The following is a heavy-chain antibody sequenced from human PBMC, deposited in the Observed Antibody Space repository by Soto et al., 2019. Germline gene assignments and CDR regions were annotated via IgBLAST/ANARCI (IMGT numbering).Heavy chain of an antibody. J-gene: IGHJ6*02. Sequence: GESLKISCKASGYSFTTYWIAWGRQMPGKGLEWMGIINPGDSDIRYSPSFQGQDTISADNSISTAYLQWSSLKASDTAMYYCARHEQFYYYYYGMDVWGQGTAVTVSS. CDR1: GYSFTTYW. D-gene: IGHD4-4*01. CDR3: ARHEQFYYYYYGMDV. V-gene: IGHV5-51*01. CDR2: INPGDSDI.